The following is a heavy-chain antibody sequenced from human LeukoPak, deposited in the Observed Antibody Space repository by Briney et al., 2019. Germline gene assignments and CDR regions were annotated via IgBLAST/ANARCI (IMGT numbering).Heavy chain of an antibody. J-gene: IGHJ4*02. D-gene: IGHD4-23*01. CDR3: ARGDGGNTFDY. Sequence: GASVKVSCKASGYTFTGYYMHWVRQAPGQGLEWMGRINPNSGGTNYAQKFQGRVAMARDTSTSTVYMELSSLRSEDTAMYYCARGDGGNTFDYWGQGTLVTIYS. V-gene: IGHV1-2*06. CDR2: INPNSGGT. CDR1: GYTFTGYY.